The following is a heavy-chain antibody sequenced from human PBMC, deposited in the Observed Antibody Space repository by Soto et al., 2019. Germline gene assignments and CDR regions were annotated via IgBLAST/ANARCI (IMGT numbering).Heavy chain of an antibody. J-gene: IGHJ5*02. CDR1: TFSMYS. Sequence: EVQVVESGGGLVKPGGSLRLSCTFTFSMYSMNWVRQAPGKGLEWVASISSGSAYIKYAESVKGRFTISRDNAKNSLHLQMSSRRAEDTAIYHCARDQGGSYDSWFDPWGQGTLVTVSS. D-gene: IGHD1-26*01. CDR2: ISSGSAYI. V-gene: IGHV3-21*06. CDR3: ARDQGGSYDSWFDP.